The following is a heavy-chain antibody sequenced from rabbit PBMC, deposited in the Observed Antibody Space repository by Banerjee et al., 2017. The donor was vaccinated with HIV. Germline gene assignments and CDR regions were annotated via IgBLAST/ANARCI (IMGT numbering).Heavy chain of an antibody. CDR3: ARDEDGSVVYDL. V-gene: IGHV1S40*01. D-gene: IGHD5-1*01. Sequence: QSLEESGGDLVKPEGSLTLTCTASGFSFSGYWMCWVRQAPGKGLEWIGCINSHNSAYYASWAKGRFTISKTSSTTVTLQMTSLTVADTATYFCARDEDGSVVYDLWGPGTLVTVS. J-gene: IGHJ4*01. CDR2: INSHNSA. CDR1: GFSFSGYW.